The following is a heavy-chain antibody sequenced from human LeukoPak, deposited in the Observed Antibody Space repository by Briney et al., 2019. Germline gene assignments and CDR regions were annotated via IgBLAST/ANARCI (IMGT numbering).Heavy chain of an antibody. Sequence: ASVKVSCKASGYTFTSYGISWVRQAPGQGLEWMGWISAYNGNTNYAQKLQGRVTMTTDTSTSTAYMELRSLRSDDTAVYYCAKDLYLRVVVAATLDYWGQGTLVTVSS. CDR1: GYTFTSYG. V-gene: IGHV1-18*01. D-gene: IGHD2-15*01. CDR3: AKDLYLRVVVAATLDY. J-gene: IGHJ4*02. CDR2: ISAYNGNT.